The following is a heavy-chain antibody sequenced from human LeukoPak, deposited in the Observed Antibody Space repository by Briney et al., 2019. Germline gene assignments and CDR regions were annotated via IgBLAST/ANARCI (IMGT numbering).Heavy chain of an antibody. CDR2: ISGSGGTT. V-gene: IGHV3-23*01. CDR1: GFTVSDNY. CDR3: ARMIRDYGDSNWFDP. D-gene: IGHD4-17*01. Sequence: GGSLRLSCAASGFTVSDNYMTWVRQAPGKGLEWVSAISGSGGTTYYANSVKGRFTFSRDNSKNTLYLQMNSLRAEDTAIYYCARMIRDYGDSNWFDPWGQGTLVTVSS. J-gene: IGHJ5*02.